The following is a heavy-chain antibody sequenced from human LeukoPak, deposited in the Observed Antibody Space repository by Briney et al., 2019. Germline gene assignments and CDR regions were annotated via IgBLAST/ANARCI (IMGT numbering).Heavy chain of an antibody. Sequence: GGSLRLSCGASGFTFDDYWMSWVRQAPGQGLEWVANINQDGSEKYYLDSAKGRFTISRDNARNSLYLQVNSLRAEDTAVYYCARTYYDILTGYNPYFDYWGQGTLVTVSS. V-gene: IGHV3-7*01. CDR2: INQDGSEK. CDR3: ARTYYDILTGYNPYFDY. J-gene: IGHJ4*02. CDR1: GFTFDDYW. D-gene: IGHD3-9*01.